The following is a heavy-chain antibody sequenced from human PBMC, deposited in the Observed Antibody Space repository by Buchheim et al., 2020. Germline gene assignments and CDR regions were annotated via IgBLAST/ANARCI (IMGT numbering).Heavy chain of an antibody. CDR2: INHSGST. J-gene: IGHJ6*02. V-gene: IGHV4-34*01. D-gene: IGHD3-9*01. CDR1: GGSFSGYY. Sequence: QVQLQQWGAGLLKPSETLSLTCAVYGGSFSGYYWSWIRQPPGKGLEWIGEINHSGSTNYNPSLKSRVTISVDTSQNQFSLKLSSVTAADTAVYYCARGRTYYDILTGYRGEYYYYYYGMDVWGQGTT. CDR3: ARGRTYYDILTGYRGEYYYYYYGMDV.